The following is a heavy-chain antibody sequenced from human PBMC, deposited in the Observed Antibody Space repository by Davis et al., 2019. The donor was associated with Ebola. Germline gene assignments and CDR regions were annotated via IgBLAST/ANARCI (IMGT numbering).Heavy chain of an antibody. CDR2: ISYDGSNK. D-gene: IGHD4-17*01. J-gene: IGHJ4*02. V-gene: IGHV3-30-3*01. CDR3: ARDRNYGDYDLRTYYFDY. CDR1: GFTFSSYA. Sequence: PGGSLRLSCAASGFTFSSYAMHWVRQAPGKGLEWVAVISYDGSNKYYADSVKGRFTISRDNSKNTLYLQMNSLRAEDTAVYYCARDRNYGDYDLRTYYFDYWGQGTLVTVSS.